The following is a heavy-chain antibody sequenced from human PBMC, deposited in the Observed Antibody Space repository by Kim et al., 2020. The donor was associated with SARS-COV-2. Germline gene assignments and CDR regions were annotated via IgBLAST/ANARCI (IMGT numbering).Heavy chain of an antibody. D-gene: IGHD3-10*01. Sequence: SETLSLTCTVSGVSIDSGDYYWSWVRQHPLKGLEWIGYVFYTGSTYYHPSLKSRLDISIDTSKNQFSLRLSSVTAADTAVYYCARYMLSSGTPIWSFDSWGQGVLVTVSS. V-gene: IGHV4-31*03. CDR2: VFYTGST. CDR3: ARYMLSSGTPIWSFDS. J-gene: IGHJ5*01. CDR1: GVSIDSGDYY.